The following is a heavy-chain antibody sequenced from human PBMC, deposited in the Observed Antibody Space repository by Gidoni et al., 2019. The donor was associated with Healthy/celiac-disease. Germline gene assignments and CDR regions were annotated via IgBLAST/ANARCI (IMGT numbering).Heavy chain of an antibody. CDR1: GGPISSYY. CDR3: ARDSGYSSGWPPFFDY. V-gene: IGHV4-59*01. Sequence: QVQLQESGPGLVKPSETLSLTCTVSGGPISSYYWSWIRQPPGKGLEWIGYIYYSGSTNYNPSLKSRVTISVDTSKNQFSLKLSSVTAADTAVYYCARDSGYSSGWPPFFDYWGQGTLVTVSS. CDR2: IYYSGST. J-gene: IGHJ4*02. D-gene: IGHD6-19*01.